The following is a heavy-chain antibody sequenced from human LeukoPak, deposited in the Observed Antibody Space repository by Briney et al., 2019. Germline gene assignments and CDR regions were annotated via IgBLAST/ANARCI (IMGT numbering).Heavy chain of an antibody. CDR2: VIPIFGTT. CDR3: ARDRRGWLQPPYYYYMDV. J-gene: IGHJ6*03. V-gene: IGHV1-69*06. Sequence: SEKVSCKASGGTFSSYAISWVRQAPGPGLEWMGGVIPIFGTTNYAQKFQGRVTITADKSTSTAYMELSSLRSEDAAVYYCARDRRGWLQPPYYYYMDVWGKGTTVTVSS. CDR1: GGTFSSYA. D-gene: IGHD5-24*01.